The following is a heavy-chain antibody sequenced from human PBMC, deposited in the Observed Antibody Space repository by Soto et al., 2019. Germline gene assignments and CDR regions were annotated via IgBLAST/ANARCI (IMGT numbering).Heavy chain of an antibody. CDR1: GFTFSNYF. CDR3: ARLRLTGYFDY. J-gene: IGHJ4*02. V-gene: IGHV3-74*01. Sequence: PGGSLRLSCAASGFTFSNYFMHWVRQAPGKGLVWVSRINSDGSTTSYADSVKGRFTISRDNAKNTLYLQMNSLRAEDTAVYYCARLRLTGYFDYWGKGTLVPVSS. CDR2: INSDGSTT.